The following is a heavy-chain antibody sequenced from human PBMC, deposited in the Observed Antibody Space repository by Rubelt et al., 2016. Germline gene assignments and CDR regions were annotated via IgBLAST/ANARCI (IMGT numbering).Heavy chain of an antibody. CDR2: INHSGST. CDR3: ARWLTGRFDP. V-gene: IGHV4-34*01. CDR1: GGSFSGYY. Sequence: QVQLQQWGAGLLKPSETLSLTCAVYGGSFSGYYWSWIRQSPGKGLEWIGEINHSGSTNYNPSLKSRVTISTDASTNQLSLKMTSVTAAGTAVYDCARWLTGRFDPWGQGTLVTVSS. J-gene: IGHJ5*02. D-gene: IGHD1-14*01.